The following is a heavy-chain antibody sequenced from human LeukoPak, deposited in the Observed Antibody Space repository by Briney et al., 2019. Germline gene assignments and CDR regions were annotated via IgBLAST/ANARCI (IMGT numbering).Heavy chain of an antibody. J-gene: IGHJ4*02. Sequence: SETLSLTCAVYGGSFSGYYWSWIRQPPGKGLEWIGEINHSGSTNYNPSLKSRVTISVDTSKNQFSLKLSSVTAADTAVYYCVLNSWPDHYWGQGTLVTVSS. CDR3: VLNSWPDHY. CDR2: INHSGST. D-gene: IGHD4-23*01. CDR1: GGSFSGYY. V-gene: IGHV4-34*01.